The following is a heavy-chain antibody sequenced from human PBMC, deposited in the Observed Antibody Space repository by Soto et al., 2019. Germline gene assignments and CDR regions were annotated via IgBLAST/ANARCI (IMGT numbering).Heavy chain of an antibody. CDR1: GGSISSGAYY. V-gene: IGHV4-30-4*01. CDR2: IYYSGSA. Sequence: SETLSLTCTVSGGSISSGAYYWSWIRQPPGKGLEWIGYIYYSGSAYYNPSLKSRVIISVDTSKNQFSLKLSSVTAADTAVYYCARARTGYYDSSGYRLFDYWGQGTLVPVSS. J-gene: IGHJ4*02. CDR3: ARARTGYYDSSGYRLFDY. D-gene: IGHD3-22*01.